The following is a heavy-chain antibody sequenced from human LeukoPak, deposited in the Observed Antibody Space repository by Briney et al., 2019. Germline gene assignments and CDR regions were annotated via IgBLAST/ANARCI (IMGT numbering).Heavy chain of an antibody. CDR3: ARAYYDFWSGYHPFDY. CDR2: IYYSGST. CDR1: GGSISSYY. V-gene: IGHV4-59*01. J-gene: IGHJ4*02. Sequence: SETLSLTCTVSGGSISSYYWSWIRQPPGKGLEWIGYIYYSGSTNYNPSLKSRVTISVDTSKNQFSLKLSSVTAADTAVYYCARAYYDFWSGYHPFDYWGQGTLVTVSS. D-gene: IGHD3-3*01.